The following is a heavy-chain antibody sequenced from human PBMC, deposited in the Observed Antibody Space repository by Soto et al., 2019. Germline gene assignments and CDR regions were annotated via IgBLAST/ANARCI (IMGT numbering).Heavy chain of an antibody. J-gene: IGHJ4*02. D-gene: IGHD5-12*01. CDR2: IYWNDDK. CDR3: THSTNGYGGTVLLY. Sequence: QITLKESGPTLVQPTQTLTLTCTFSGFSLSTTGVAVGWVRQPPGKALNWLALIYWNDDKRYSPSLQSRLTITKDTSKNQVVLTMTNMDPVDTATYYCTHSTNGYGGTVLLYWGRGTLVTVSS. CDR1: GFSLSTTGVA. V-gene: IGHV2-5*01.